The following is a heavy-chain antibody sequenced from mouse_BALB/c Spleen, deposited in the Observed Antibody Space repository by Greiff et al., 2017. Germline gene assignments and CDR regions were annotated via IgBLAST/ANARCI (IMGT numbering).Heavy chain of an antibody. CDR2: ISSGGSYT. V-gene: IGHV5-6-4*01. CDR3: TRDRDYGNYYFDY. Sequence: EVKVVESGGGLVKPGGSLKLSCAASGFTFSSYTMSWVRQTPEKRLEWVATISSGGSYTYYPDSVKGRFTISRDNAKNTLYLQMSSLKSEDTAMYYCTRDRDYGNYYFDYWGQGTTLTVSS. D-gene: IGHD2-1*01. J-gene: IGHJ2*01. CDR1: GFTFSSYT.